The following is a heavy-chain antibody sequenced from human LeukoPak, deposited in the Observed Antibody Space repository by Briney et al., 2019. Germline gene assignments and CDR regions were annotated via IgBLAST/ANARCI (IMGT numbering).Heavy chain of an antibody. D-gene: IGHD6-19*01. V-gene: IGHV3-7*01. CDR2: IKQDGSEK. J-gene: IGHJ4*02. Sequence: GGSLRLSCAASGFTFSSYAMSWVRQAPGKGLEWVANIKQDGSEKYYVDSVKGRFTISRDNAKNSLYLQMNSLRAEDTAVYYCARDHEYSSGWFDYWGQGTLVTVSS. CDR1: GFTFSSYA. CDR3: ARDHEYSSGWFDY.